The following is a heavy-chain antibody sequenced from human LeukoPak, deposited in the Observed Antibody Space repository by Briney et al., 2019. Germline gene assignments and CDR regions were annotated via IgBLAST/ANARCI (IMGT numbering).Heavy chain of an antibody. V-gene: IGHV1-2*06. D-gene: IGHD3-22*01. Sequence: ASVKVSCKASGYTFTGYYMHWVRQAPGQGLEWMGRINPNSGGTNHARKFQGRVTMTRDTSISTAYMELSRLRSDDTAVYYCARGYYDSSGYQIPYYYYMDVWGKGTTVTVSS. J-gene: IGHJ6*03. CDR3: ARGYYDSSGYQIPYYYYMDV. CDR1: GYTFTGYY. CDR2: INPNSGGT.